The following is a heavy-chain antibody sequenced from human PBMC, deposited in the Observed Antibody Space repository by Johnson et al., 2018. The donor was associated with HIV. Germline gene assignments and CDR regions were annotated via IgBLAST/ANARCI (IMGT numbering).Heavy chain of an antibody. V-gene: IGHV3-15*01. J-gene: IGHJ3*02. CDR1: GFTFSNAW. Sequence: VQLVESGGGLVQPGGSVRLSCAASGFTFSNAWMSWVRQAPGKGLEWVGRIKSKTDGGTTDYAAPGQGSITITRDDSKNTLYLQMNSLRAEDTAVYYCARVRRRWLGLDAFDIWGQGTMVTVSS. CDR3: ARVRRRWLGLDAFDI. CDR2: IKSKTDGGTT. D-gene: IGHD5-24*01.